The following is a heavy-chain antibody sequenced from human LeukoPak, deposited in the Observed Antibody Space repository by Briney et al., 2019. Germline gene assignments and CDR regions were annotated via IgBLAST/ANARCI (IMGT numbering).Heavy chain of an antibody. Sequence: SETLSLTCTVSGGSISGYYWSWIRQPPGKGLEWIGEINHSGSTNYNPSLKSRVTISVDTSKNQFSLKLSSVTAADTAVYYCARGRYYYGSGRNWFDPWGQGTLVTVSS. J-gene: IGHJ5*02. D-gene: IGHD3-10*01. CDR3: ARGRYYYGSGRNWFDP. V-gene: IGHV4-34*01. CDR2: INHSGST. CDR1: GGSISGYY.